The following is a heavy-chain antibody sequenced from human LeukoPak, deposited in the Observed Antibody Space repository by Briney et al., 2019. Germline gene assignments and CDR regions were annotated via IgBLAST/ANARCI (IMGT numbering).Heavy chain of an antibody. CDR2: IYYSGST. D-gene: IGHD1-26*01. CDR3: ARDSGSYYRDWFDP. Sequence: SETLSLTCTVSGGSISSYYWSWIRQPPGKGLEWLGYIYYSGSTNYNPSLKSRVTISVDTSKNQFSLKLSSVTAADTAVYYCARDSGSYYRDWFDPWGQGTLVTVSS. V-gene: IGHV4-59*01. CDR1: GGSISSYY. J-gene: IGHJ5*02.